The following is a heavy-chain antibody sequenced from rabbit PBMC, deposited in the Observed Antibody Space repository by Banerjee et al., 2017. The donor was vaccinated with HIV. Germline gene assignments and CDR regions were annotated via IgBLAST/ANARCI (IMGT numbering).Heavy chain of an antibody. CDR3: ARDYVTYGFLGDAWVTGYFNL. CDR2: IDPVFGST. CDR1: GFDFSSYG. Sequence: QEQLVESGGGLVQPGGSLKLSCKASGFDFSSYGVSWVRQAPGKGLEWIGYIDPVFGSTYYASWVNGRFTISSHNAQNTLYLQLNSLTAADTATYFCARDYVTYGFLGDAWVTGYFNLWGPGTLVTVS. J-gene: IGHJ4*01. V-gene: IGHV1S47*01. D-gene: IGHD6-1*01.